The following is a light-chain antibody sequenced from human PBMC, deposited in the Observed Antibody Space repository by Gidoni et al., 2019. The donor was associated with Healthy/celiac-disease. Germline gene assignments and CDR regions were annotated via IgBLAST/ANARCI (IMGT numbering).Light chain of an antibody. V-gene: IGLV3-9*01. CDR3: QVWDSCTASGV. CDR1: NIGSKN. J-gene: IGLJ2*01. CDR2: RDS. Sequence: SYELTQPLSVSVALGQTARITCGGNNIGSKNVHWYQQKPGQAPVLVIYRDSNRPSGIPERFSGSNSGNTATLTISRAQAGDEADYYCQVWDSCTASGVFGGGTKLTVL.